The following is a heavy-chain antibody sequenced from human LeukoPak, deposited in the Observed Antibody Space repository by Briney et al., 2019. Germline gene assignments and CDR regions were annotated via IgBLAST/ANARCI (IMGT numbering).Heavy chain of an antibody. D-gene: IGHD5-18*01. CDR3: AFRLGYSYGHYFDY. J-gene: IGHJ4*02. Sequence: GGSLRLSCAASGFTFSSYAMSWVRQAPGKGLEWVSAISGSGGSTYYADSVKGRFTISRDNSKNTLYLQMNSLRAEDTAVYYCAFRLGYSYGHYFDYWGQGTLDTVSS. CDR1: GFTFSSYA. V-gene: IGHV3-23*01. CDR2: ISGSGGST.